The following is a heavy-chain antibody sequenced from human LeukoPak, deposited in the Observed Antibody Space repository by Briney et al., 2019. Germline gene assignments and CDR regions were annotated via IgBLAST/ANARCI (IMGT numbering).Heavy chain of an antibody. J-gene: IGHJ4*02. V-gene: IGHV3-48*01. Sequence: PGGSLRLSCAASGFTFSSYSMNWVRQAPGKGLEWVSYISSTRSTIYYADSVKGRFTISRDNAKNSLYLQMNSLRAEDTAVYYCASRDGYRSPLDYWGQGTLVTVSS. D-gene: IGHD5-24*01. CDR1: GFTFSSYS. CDR2: ISSTRSTI. CDR3: ASRDGYRSPLDY.